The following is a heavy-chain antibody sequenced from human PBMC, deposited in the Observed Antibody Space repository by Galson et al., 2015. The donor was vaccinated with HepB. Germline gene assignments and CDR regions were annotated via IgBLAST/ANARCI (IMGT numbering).Heavy chain of an antibody. CDR1: GFTVSSYT. CDR3: AKAFSNSCYGYSHH. J-gene: IGHJ1*01. V-gene: IGHV3-23*01. D-gene: IGHD2-2*01. CDR2: ICGGDDTT. Sequence: SLRLSGAASGFTVSSYTMDWVRQAPGKGLEWVSVICGGDDTTYYADSVKGRVTISRDKSQNTISLQLNSLRAEDTALYYCAKAFSNSCYGYSHHWGQGTLVTVSS.